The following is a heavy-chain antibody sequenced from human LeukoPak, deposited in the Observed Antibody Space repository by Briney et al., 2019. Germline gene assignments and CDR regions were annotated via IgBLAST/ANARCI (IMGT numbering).Heavy chain of an antibody. J-gene: IGHJ4*02. Sequence: ASVKVSCKASGYTFTGYYMHWVRQAPGQGLEWMGRINPNSGGTNYAQKFQGRVTMTRDTSISTAYMELSSLRSEDTAVYYCARAYYYGSGSYDWGQGTLVTVSS. D-gene: IGHD3-10*01. CDR2: INPNSGGT. CDR1: GYTFTGYY. V-gene: IGHV1-2*06. CDR3: ARAYYYGSGSYD.